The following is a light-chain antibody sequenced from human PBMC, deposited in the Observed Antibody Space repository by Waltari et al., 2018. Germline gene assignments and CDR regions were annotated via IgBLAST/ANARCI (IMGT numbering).Light chain of an antibody. J-gene: IGKJ1*01. CDR2: GAS. V-gene: IGKV3-20*01. CDR1: QSVGRS. CDR3: QHYVRLPAT. Sequence: SCRASQSVGRSLAWYQQKPGQAPRLLIYGASSRATGIPDRSSGSGSGTDFSLTISRLEPEDFAVYYCQHYVRLPATFGQGTKVEIK.